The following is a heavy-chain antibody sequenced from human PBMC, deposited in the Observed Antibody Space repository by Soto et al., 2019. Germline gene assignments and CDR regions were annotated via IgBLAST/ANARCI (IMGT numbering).Heavy chain of an antibody. CDR2: INNSGGT. J-gene: IGHJ4*02. CDR3: ARGIGAHRVTVLDH. V-gene: IGHV4-34*01. Sequence: SETLSLTCAVYGGSFRGFFCTWIRQAPGKGLEWLGEINNSGGTRYNPSLNSRITISLETSRNQFSLNLTSVTAAETSIYYCARGIGAHRVTVLDHFGQGTLVTLSS. D-gene: IGHD1-26*01. CDR1: GGSFRGFF.